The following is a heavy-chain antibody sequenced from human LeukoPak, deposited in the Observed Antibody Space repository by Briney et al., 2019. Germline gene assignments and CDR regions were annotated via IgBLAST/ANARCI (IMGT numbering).Heavy chain of an antibody. D-gene: IGHD3-3*01. CDR2: INHDGSEK. CDR1: GFTFSSHW. CDR3: ARVTYYDFWSGYYHY. J-gene: IGHJ4*02. Sequence: PGGSLRLSCAASGFTFSSHWMSWVRQAPGKGLEWVANINHDGSEKYYVDSVKGRFTISRDNAKNSLYLQMNSLRAEDTAVYYCARVTYYDFWSGYYHYWGQGTLVTVSS. V-gene: IGHV3-7*01.